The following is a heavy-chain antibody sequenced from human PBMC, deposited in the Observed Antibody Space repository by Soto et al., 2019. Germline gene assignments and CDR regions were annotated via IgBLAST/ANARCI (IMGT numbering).Heavy chain of an antibody. Sequence: PGGSLRLSCAASGFTFSSYAMSWVRQAPGKGLEWVSAISGSGGSTYYADSVKGRFTISRDNSKNTLYLQMNSLRAEDTAVYYCAKLLIPYSYYGMDVWGQGTTVTVSS. CDR3: AKLLIPYSYYGMDV. V-gene: IGHV3-23*01. CDR1: GFTFSSYA. CDR2: ISGSGGST. J-gene: IGHJ6*02. D-gene: IGHD2-21*01.